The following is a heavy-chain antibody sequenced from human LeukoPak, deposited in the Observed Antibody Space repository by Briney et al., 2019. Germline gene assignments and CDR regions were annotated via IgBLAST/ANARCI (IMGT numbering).Heavy chain of an antibody. V-gene: IGHV1-46*01. CDR2: INPSGGST. CDR1: GYTFTSYY. J-gene: IGHJ4*02. Sequence: ASVKVSCKASGYTFTSYYMHWVRQTPGQGLEWMGRINPSGGSTSYAQKFQGRVTMTRDTSTSTVYMELSSLRSEDTAMYYCVRPNHCSSTSCYAFPLGYWGQGTLVTVSS. CDR3: VRPNHCSSTSCYAFPLGY. D-gene: IGHD2-2*01.